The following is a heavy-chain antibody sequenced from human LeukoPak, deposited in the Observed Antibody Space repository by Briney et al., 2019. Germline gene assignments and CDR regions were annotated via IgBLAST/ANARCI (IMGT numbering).Heavy chain of an antibody. D-gene: IGHD6-19*01. V-gene: IGHV4-31*03. Sequence: SETLSLTCTVSGGSISSGGYYWSWIRQHPGKGLEWIGYIYYSGSTYYNPSLKSRVTISVDTSKNQFSLKLSSVTAADTAVYYCALLAVAGTRGGYYYYGMDVWGKGTTVTVSS. J-gene: IGHJ6*04. CDR3: ALLAVAGTRGGYYYYGMDV. CDR1: GGSISSGGYY. CDR2: IYYSGST.